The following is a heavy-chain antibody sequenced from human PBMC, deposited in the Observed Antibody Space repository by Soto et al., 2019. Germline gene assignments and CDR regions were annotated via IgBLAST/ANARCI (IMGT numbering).Heavy chain of an antibody. V-gene: IGHV4-59*01. CDR1: GGSISSYY. Sequence: PSETLSLTCTVSGGSISSYYWSWIRQPPGKGLEWIGYIYYSGSTNYNPSLKSRVTISVDTSKNQFSLKLSSVTAADTAVYYCARAYGDCSDYWGQGTLVTVSS. CDR2: IYYSGST. D-gene: IGHD4-17*01. CDR3: ARAYGDCSDY. J-gene: IGHJ4*02.